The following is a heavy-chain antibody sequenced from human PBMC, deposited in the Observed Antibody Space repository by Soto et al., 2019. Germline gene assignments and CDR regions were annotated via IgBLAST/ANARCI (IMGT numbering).Heavy chain of an antibody. CDR1: GDTFNNYA. CDR2: ISPTFGSP. V-gene: IGHV1-69*01. CDR3: ARATLYSYGHPGF. Sequence: QVLLVQSGAEVKKPGSSVTVSCKASGDTFNNYAISWVRQAPGQGFEWMGGISPTFGSPAYAQRFQGRFTITADDATLTACMAPTSLTAEETVLYYCARATLYSYGHPGFWGQGTLVTVSS. J-gene: IGHJ4*02. D-gene: IGHD5-18*01.